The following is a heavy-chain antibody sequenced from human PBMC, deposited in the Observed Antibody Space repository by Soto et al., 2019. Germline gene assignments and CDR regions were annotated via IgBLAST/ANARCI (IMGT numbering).Heavy chain of an antibody. Sequence: QLQLQESGPGLVKPSETLSLTCTVSGGSISSSSYYWGWIRQPPGKGLEWIGSIYYSGSTYYNPSLKSRVTISVDTSKNQFSLKLSSVTAADTAVYYCARRASGSYYFNWFDPWGQGTLVTVSS. CDR2: IYYSGST. V-gene: IGHV4-39*01. J-gene: IGHJ5*02. D-gene: IGHD1-26*01. CDR1: GGSISSSSYY. CDR3: ARRASGSYYFNWFDP.